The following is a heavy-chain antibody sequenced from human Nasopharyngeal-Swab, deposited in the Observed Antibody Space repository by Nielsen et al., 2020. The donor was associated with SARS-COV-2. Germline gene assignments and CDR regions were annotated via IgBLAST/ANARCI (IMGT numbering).Heavy chain of an antibody. CDR1: GFTFDDYA. V-gene: IGHV3-9*01. Sequence: SLRLSCAASGFTFDDYAMHWVRQAPGKGLEWVSGISWNSGSIGYADSVKGRFTISRDNAKNSLYLQMNSLRAEDTALYYSAKLYSSGWYLGYWGQGTLVTVSS. CDR2: ISWNSGSI. J-gene: IGHJ4*02. D-gene: IGHD6-19*01. CDR3: AKLYSSGWYLGY.